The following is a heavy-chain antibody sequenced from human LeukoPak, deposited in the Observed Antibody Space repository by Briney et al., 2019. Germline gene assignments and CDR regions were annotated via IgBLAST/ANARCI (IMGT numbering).Heavy chain of an antibody. CDR2: ISSSSSYI. CDR1: GFTFNVYS. D-gene: IGHD3-9*01. Sequence: MAGGSLRLFCAASGFTFNVYSMDWVRQAPGKGLEWVSSISSSSSYIYYADSVKGRFTISRDNAKNSLYLQMNSLRAEDTAVHYCARARGSGMLTGYYDFDYWGQGTLVTVSS. CDR3: ARARGSGMLTGYYDFDY. V-gene: IGHV3-21*01. J-gene: IGHJ4*02.